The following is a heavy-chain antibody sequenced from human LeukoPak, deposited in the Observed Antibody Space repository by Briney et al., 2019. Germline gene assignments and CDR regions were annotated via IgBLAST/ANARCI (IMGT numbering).Heavy chain of an antibody. J-gene: IGHJ4*02. CDR2: IIPIFGTA. V-gene: IGHV1-69*13. Sequence: ASVKVSCKTSGYTFDNYAINWVRQAPGQGLEWMGGIIPIFGTANYAQKFQGRVTITADESTSTAYMELSSLRSEDTAVYYCARVARVGAYYFDYWGQGTLVTVSS. CDR3: ARVARVGAYYFDY. CDR1: GYTFDNYA. D-gene: IGHD1-26*01.